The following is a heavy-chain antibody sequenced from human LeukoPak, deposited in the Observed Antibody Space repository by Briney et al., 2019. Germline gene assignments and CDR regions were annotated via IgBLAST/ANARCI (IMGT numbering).Heavy chain of an antibody. CDR1: GFTFSSYG. J-gene: IGHJ4*02. Sequence: GGSLRLSCAASGFTFSSYGMHWVRQAPGKGLEWVAFIRYDGSNKYYADSVKGRFTISRDNSKNTLYLQMNSLRAEDTAVYYCARGPDIVVVPAAGPYDYWGQGTLVTVSS. CDR3: ARGPDIVVVPAAGPYDY. V-gene: IGHV3-30*02. CDR2: IRYDGSNK. D-gene: IGHD2-2*01.